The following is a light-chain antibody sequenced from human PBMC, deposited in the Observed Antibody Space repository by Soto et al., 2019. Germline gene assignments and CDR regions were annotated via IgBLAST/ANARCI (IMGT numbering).Light chain of an antibody. CDR2: GAS. V-gene: IGKV1-27*01. CDR3: QKYSSVIT. Sequence: DIQMTQSPSSLSASVGDRVTITCPASQGISSFVDWYQQKPGKVPRLLISGASTLQSGVPSRFSGSGSGTDFTLTITSLQPEDVATYYCQKYSSVITFGQGTRLEIK. J-gene: IGKJ5*01. CDR1: QGISSF.